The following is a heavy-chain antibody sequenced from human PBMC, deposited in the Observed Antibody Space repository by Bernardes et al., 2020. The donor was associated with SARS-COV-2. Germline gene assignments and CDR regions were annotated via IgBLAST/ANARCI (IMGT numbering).Heavy chain of an antibody. CDR2: INYSGST. J-gene: IGHJ4*02. Sequence: SETLSLTCAVYGGSFGGYYWSWIRQAPGKGLEWIGEINYSGSTNYNPSLRSRVTLSVDTDKNQISFTLSSVTAADTAVYYCARLAFCGADCYWDTDYWGPGTLVTVCS. CDR1: GGSFGGYY. V-gene: IGHV4-34*01. CDR3: ARLAFCGADCYWDTDY. D-gene: IGHD2-21*01.